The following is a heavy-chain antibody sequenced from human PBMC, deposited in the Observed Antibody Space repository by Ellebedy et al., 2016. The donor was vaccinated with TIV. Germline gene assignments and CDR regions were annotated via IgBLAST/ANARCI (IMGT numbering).Heavy chain of an antibody. V-gene: IGHV3-23*01. D-gene: IGHD1-26*01. J-gene: IGHJ4*02. CDR3: ARDEGGSYTFDY. CDR2: ISGSSTAK. Sequence: GGSLRLSXAASGFIFSSSAMSWVRQTPGKGLEWVSAISGSSTAKYYADSVKGRFTISRDNSKNTLYLQMNSLRAEDTAVYYCARDEGGSYTFDYWGQGTLVSVSS. CDR1: GFIFSSSA.